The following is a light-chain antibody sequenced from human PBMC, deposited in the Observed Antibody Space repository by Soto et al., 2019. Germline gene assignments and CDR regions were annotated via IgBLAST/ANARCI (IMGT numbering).Light chain of an antibody. Sequence: NVLTQSPATLSLSPGDRATLSCRASQSISSYLAWYQQRPGQAPRLLLYDASIRAAGIPARFSGSGSGTDFTLTISSLEPEDFATYYCQRYNDYQYIFGQGTKLEIK. CDR1: QSISSY. CDR3: QRYNDYQYI. V-gene: IGKV3-11*01. CDR2: DAS. J-gene: IGKJ2*01.